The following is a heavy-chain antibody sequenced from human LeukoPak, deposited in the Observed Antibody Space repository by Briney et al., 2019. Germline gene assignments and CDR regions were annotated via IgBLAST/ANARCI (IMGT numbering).Heavy chain of an antibody. V-gene: IGHV3-23*01. D-gene: IGHD2-2*01. CDR2: ISGSGGST. CDR3: ATEYCSSTSCYQPPRYYGMDV. CDR1: GFTFSSYA. J-gene: IGHJ6*02. Sequence: GGSLRLSCAASGFTFSSYAMSWVRQAPGKGLEWVSAISGSGGSTYYADSVKGRFTISRDNSKNTLYLQMNSLRAEDTAVYYCATEYCSSTSCYQPPRYYGMDVWGQGTTVTVSS.